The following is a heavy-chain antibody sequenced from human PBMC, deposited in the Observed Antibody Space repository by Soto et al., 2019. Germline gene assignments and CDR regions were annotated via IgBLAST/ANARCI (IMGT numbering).Heavy chain of an antibody. Sequence: GGSLRDSCAASGFTFISYSMNWVRQAPGQGLEWVSSISSSSSYIYYADSVKGRFTISRDNAKNSLYLQMNSLRAEDTAVYYCARVKEGRFRYSGYDPRPFADCGQGSLGTVSA. CDR1: GFTFISYS. CDR2: ISSSSSYI. D-gene: IGHD5-12*01. V-gene: IGHV3-21*01. CDR3: ARVKEGRFRYSGYDPRPFAD. J-gene: IGHJ4*02.